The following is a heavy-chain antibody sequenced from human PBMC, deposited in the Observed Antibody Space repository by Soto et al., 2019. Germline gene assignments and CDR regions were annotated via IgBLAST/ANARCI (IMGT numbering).Heavy chain of an antibody. Sequence: ASVKVSCKASGGTFSSYAISWVRQAPGQGLEWMGGIIPIFGTANYAQKFQGGVTITADESTSTAYMELSSLRSEDTAVYYCAIGDIVVVPAAIDQGDYYGMDVWGQGTTVTVSS. CDR1: GGTFSSYA. CDR2: IIPIFGTA. CDR3: AIGDIVVVPAAIDQGDYYGMDV. J-gene: IGHJ6*02. D-gene: IGHD2-2*02. V-gene: IGHV1-69*13.